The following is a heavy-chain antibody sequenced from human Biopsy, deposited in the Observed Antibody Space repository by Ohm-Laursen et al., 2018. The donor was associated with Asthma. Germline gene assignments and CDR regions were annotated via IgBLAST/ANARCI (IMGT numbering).Heavy chain of an antibody. V-gene: IGHV3-53*01. Sequence: GSLRLSCAALGSAVSRDYMFWVRQAPGKGLEWVSVIYSGGTSHTADSVRGRFTISRDYSKNTLYLQMHSLRAEDTAVYYCARGDSSNWSHYYFDYWGQGTLVTVSS. J-gene: IGHJ4*02. CDR3: ARGDSSNWSHYYFDY. CDR1: GSAVSRDY. CDR2: IYSGGTS. D-gene: IGHD3-22*01.